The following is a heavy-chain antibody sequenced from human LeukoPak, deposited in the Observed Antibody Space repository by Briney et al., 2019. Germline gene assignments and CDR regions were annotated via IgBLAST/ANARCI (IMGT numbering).Heavy chain of an antibody. D-gene: IGHD3-3*01. J-gene: IGHJ5*02. Sequence: ASVKVSCKASGYTFINYGISWVRQAPGQGLEWMGWISGYNGNTNYTQELQGRVSMTTDTSTSTAYMELRSLRSDDTAVYYCARVTYYDFWSDPRWFDPWGQGTLVTVSS. CDR2: ISGYNGNT. CDR3: ARVTYYDFWSDPRWFDP. CDR1: GYTFINYG. V-gene: IGHV1-18*01.